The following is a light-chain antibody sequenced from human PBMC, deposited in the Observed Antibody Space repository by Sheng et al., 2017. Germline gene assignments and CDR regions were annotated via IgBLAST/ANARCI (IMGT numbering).Light chain of an antibody. V-gene: IGKV3-11*01. Sequence: EVVLTQSPGTLSLSPGGVEPPSPGRASQNIGNFLAWYQQKPGQAPRLLIYDTSKRATGVPARFSGTWVWDRLHSHISGLEPEDFAVYYCHQRSAWPPITFGGGTKVEI. CDR2: DTS. J-gene: IGKJ4*01. CDR1: QNIGNF. CDR3: HQRSAWPPIT.